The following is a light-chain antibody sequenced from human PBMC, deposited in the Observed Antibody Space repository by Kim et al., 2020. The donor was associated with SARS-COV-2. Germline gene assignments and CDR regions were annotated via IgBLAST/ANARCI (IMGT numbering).Light chain of an antibody. CDR3: QQYSDWPPYT. CDR2: GAS. J-gene: IGKJ2*01. Sequence: VCPGERDHLSCRASRNVNSFLAWYQQKPGQAPRLLIYGASNRATDIPARFSGSGSGTEFTLTISSLQSEDFALYYCQQYSDWPPYTFGQGTKLEI. V-gene: IGKV3D-15*01. CDR1: RNVNSF.